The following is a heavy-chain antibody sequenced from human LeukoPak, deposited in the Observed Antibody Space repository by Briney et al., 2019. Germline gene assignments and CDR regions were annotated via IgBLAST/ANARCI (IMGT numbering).Heavy chain of an antibody. Sequence: ASVKVSCKASGYTFTGYYLHWVRQAPGQGLEWMGWINPNDDGTKSAQKFQGRVTMTKDTSINPAYMELSSLRSDDTAMYYCARGLFYYDSGSYHRFDYWGLGTLVTVSS. J-gene: IGHJ4*02. CDR1: GYTFTGYY. V-gene: IGHV1-2*02. CDR3: ARGLFYYDSGSYHRFDY. D-gene: IGHD3-22*01. CDR2: INPNDDGT.